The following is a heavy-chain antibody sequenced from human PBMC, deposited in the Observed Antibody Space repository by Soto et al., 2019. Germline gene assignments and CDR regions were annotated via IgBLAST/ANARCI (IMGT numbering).Heavy chain of an antibody. CDR2: INPNSGGT. D-gene: IGHD3-10*01. V-gene: IGHV1-2*04. CDR3: ARGAMVRGVIGWFDP. J-gene: IGHJ5*02. Sequence: QVQLVQSGAEVKKPGASVKVSCKASGYTFTGYYMHWVRQAPGQGLEWMGWINPNSGGTNYAQKFQGWVTMTRDTSISTAYMELSRLRSDDTAVYYCARGAMVRGVIGWFDPWGQGTLVTVSS. CDR1: GYTFTGYY.